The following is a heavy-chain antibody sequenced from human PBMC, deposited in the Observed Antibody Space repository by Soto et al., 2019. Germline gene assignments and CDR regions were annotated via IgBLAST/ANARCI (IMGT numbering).Heavy chain of an antibody. D-gene: IGHD5-18*01. V-gene: IGHV4-34*01. CDR3: ARVLVYSYGYGRKYFDY. Sequence: PSETLSLTCTVSGGSISSYYWSWIRQPPGKGLEWIGEINHSGSTNYNPSLKSRVTISVDTSKNQFSLKLSSVTAADTAVYYCARVLVYSYGYGRKYFDYWCQGTLVTVSS. CDR2: INHSGST. J-gene: IGHJ4*02. CDR1: GGSISSYY.